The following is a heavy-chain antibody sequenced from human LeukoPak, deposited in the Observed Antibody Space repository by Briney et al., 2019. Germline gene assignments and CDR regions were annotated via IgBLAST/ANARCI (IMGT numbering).Heavy chain of an antibody. CDR2: IYYSGST. CDR1: GGSISSYY. D-gene: IGHD2-21*01. Sequence: ETLSLTCTVSGGSISSYYWSWIRQPPGKGLEWIGYIYYSGSTNYNPSLKSRVTISVDTSKNQFSLKLSSVTAADTAVYYCARHIHVPDYFDYWGQGTLVTVSS. CDR3: ARHIHVPDYFDY. V-gene: IGHV4-59*08. J-gene: IGHJ4*02.